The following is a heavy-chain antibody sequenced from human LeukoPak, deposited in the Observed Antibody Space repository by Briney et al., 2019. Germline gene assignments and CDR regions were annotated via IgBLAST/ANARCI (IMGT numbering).Heavy chain of an antibody. CDR3: AYVPPQYDILTGYYTGGFSFDY. CDR1: GFSLSTSGVG. CDR2: IYWNDDK. Sequence: SGPTLVKPTQTLTLTCTFSGFSLSTSGVGVGWIRQPPGKALEWLALIYWNDDKRYSPSLKSRLTITKDTSKNQVVLTMTNMDPVDTATYYCAYVPPQYDILTGYYTGGFSFDYWGQGTLVTVSS. J-gene: IGHJ4*02. V-gene: IGHV2-5*01. D-gene: IGHD3-9*01.